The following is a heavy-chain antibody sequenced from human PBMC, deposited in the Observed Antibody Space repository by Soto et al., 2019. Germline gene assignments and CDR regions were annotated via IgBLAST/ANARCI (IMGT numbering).Heavy chain of an antibody. J-gene: IGHJ6*03. CDR2: ISNNGGST. D-gene: IGHD3-9*01. CDR1: GFSFSDYG. Sequence: EVVWVESGGDLVQPGESLRLSCAASGFSFSDYGMHWVRQAPGKGLEYVSGISNNGGSTYYTNSVKGRFSIFRDNSKKMLYLQMGSLRAEDMAVYYCAQSAKFVWLDYHRYYMDVWGKGTTVIVS. CDR3: AQSAKFVWLDYHRYYMDV. V-gene: IGHV3-64*01.